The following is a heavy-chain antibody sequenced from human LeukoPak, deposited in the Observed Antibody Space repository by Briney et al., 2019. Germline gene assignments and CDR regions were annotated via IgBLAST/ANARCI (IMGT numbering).Heavy chain of an antibody. Sequence: GGSLRLSCAVSGFTFRNYGMHWVRQAPGKGLEWVAVISYDESDKYYGDSVKGRFTISRDNSTNTLFLQMNSLRAEDTAVYFCAKDFRRADYYDSSGYYRMIDYWGQGTLVTVSS. V-gene: IGHV3-30*18. J-gene: IGHJ4*02. CDR3: AKDFRRADYYDSSGYYRMIDY. CDR1: GFTFRNYG. D-gene: IGHD3-22*01. CDR2: ISYDESDK.